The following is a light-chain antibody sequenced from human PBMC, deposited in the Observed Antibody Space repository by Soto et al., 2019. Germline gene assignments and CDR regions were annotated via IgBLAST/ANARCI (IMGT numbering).Light chain of an antibody. CDR1: QSVSNN. J-gene: IGKJ1*01. V-gene: IGKV3-15*01. CDR2: GAS. Sequence: EIVMTQSPATLSVSPGERATLSRRASQSVSNNLAWYQQKPGQAPRLLISGASTRATGIPARFSGIGSGTEFALTVSSLQSEDFVVYYCQQYDNWPPTFGQGTKVEVK. CDR3: QQYDNWPPT.